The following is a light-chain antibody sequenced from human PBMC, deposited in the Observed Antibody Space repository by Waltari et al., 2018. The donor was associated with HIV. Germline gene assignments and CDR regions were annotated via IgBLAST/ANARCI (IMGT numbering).Light chain of an antibody. V-gene: IGLV2-14*03. CDR1: SSDVGAYDH. CDR2: DVN. J-gene: IGLJ1*01. CDR3: SSYTTSSTYV. Sequence: QSALTQPASVSGSPGQSITIPCTGTSSDVGAYDHVSWYQQHPGKAPKLMIYDVNNRPSGVSQRFSGSKSATTASLTISGLQAEDEADYYCSSYTTSSTYVFGTGTKVTVL.